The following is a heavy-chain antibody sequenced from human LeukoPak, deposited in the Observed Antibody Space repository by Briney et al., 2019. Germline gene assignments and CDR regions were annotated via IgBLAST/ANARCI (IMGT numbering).Heavy chain of an antibody. CDR3: ARATGRVVRGITWRYFDS. Sequence: ASVKVSCKASGYTFTSYGISWVRQAPGQGLEWMGWISGYNDNTKYAQKLQGRVTMTTDTSTSTAYMEMRRLRSEDTAVYYCARATGRVVRGITWRYFDSWGQGTLVTVSS. CDR1: GYTFTSYG. D-gene: IGHD3-10*01. J-gene: IGHJ4*02. CDR2: ISGYNDNT. V-gene: IGHV1-18*01.